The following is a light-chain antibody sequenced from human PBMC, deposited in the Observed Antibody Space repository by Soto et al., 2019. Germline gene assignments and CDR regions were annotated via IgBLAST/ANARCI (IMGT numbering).Light chain of an antibody. CDR3: NQYNYWPQT. CDR1: QSVSSN. CDR2: GAS. J-gene: IGKJ1*01. Sequence: EIVLTQSPATLSSFPGDRVTLSCRASQSVSSNLAWYQQKPGQAPRLLMYGASTRATGIPARFSGSGSGTEFTLTISSLQFEDFAVYHCNQYNYWPQTFGQGTKVDIK. V-gene: IGKV3-15*01.